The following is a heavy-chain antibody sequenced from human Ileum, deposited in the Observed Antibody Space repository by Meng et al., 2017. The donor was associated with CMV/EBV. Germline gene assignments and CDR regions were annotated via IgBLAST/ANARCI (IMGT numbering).Heavy chain of an antibody. D-gene: IGHD1-14*01. CDR3: ARGTGF. CDR1: GGSFSDYY. V-gene: IGHV4-34*01. J-gene: IGHJ4*01. Sequence: SETLSLTCAVSGGSFSDYYLSWIRQPPGKGLEWIGEISHSGIANYNASLKSRVTMSVDTSRNPFSLKVNSVTAADTAVYYCARGTGFWGQGTLVTVSS. CDR2: ISHSGIA.